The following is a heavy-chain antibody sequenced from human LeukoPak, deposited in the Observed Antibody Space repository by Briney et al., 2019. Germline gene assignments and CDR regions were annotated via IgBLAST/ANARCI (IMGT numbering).Heavy chain of an antibody. CDR1: GFTFDDYA. CDR3: IRGRSCRGHCYFDYYYYYLEV. J-gene: IGHJ6*03. Sequence: GGSLRLSCTTSGFTFDDYAMNWVRQAPGKGLEWVASIRSRAYGGTTQYAASVKGRFTISRDDSTGIAYLQMKSLKTEDTAIYYCIRGRSCRGHCYFDYYYYYLEVWGRGTTVTISS. D-gene: IGHD2-21*02. CDR2: IRSRAYGGTT. V-gene: IGHV3-49*04.